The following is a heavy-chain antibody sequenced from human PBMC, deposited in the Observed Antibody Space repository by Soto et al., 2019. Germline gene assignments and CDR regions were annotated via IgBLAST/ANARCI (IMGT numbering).Heavy chain of an antibody. CDR3: VRHRGPSRVETPMIRGPLWSDY. CDR1: GDSVRSRKYF. CDR2: IYYSGGT. Sequence: PSWSLSLTCTASGDSVRSRKYFWGWIRQPPGDGLEWIASIYYSGGTYTNPSLKSRLTISVDTSKNQFSLRLRSVSAADTAVYYCVRHRGPSRVETPMIRGPLWSDYWGHGTLVTVSS. V-gene: IGHV4-39*01. J-gene: IGHJ4*01. D-gene: IGHD5-18*01.